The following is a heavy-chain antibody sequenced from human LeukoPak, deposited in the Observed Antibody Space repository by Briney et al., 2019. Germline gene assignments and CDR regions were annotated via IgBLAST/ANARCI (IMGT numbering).Heavy chain of an antibody. J-gene: IGHJ4*02. CDR2: ISGSGGST. V-gene: IGHV3-23*01. CDR1: GFTFSSYG. CDR3: AKGFSVGSCDY. D-gene: IGHD1-26*01. Sequence: GGSLRLSCAASGFTFSSYGMHWVRQAPGKGLEWVSAISGSGGSTYYADSVKGRFTISRDNSKNTLYLQMNSLRAEDTAVYYCAKGFSVGSCDYWGQGTLVTVSS.